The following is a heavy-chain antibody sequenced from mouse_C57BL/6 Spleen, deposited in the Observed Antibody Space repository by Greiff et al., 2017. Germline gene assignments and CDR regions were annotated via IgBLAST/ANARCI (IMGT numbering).Heavy chain of an antibody. V-gene: IGHV5-9-1*02. D-gene: IGHD1-1*01. CDR1: GFTFSSYA. CDR2: ISSGGDYI. J-gene: IGHJ1*03. CDR3: TRENGITTVVAPYWYFGV. Sequence: EVQVVESGEGLVKPGGSLKLSCAASGFTFSSYAMSWVRQTPEKRLEWVAYISSGGDYIYYADTVKGRFTISRDNARNTLYLQMSSLKSEDTAMYYCTRENGITTVVAPYWYFGVWGTGTTVTVSS.